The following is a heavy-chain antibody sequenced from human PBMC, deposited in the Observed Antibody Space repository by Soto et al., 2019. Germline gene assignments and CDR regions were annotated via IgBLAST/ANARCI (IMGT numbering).Heavy chain of an antibody. CDR2: INHSGST. CDR3: ARERMVYAMGTYYYYMDV. Sequence: PSETLSLTCAVYGGSFSGYYWSWIRQPPGKGLEWIGEINHSGSTNYNPSLKSRVTISVDTSKNQFSLKLSSVTAADTAVYYCARERMVYAMGTYYYYMDVWGKGTTVTVSS. V-gene: IGHV4-34*01. D-gene: IGHD2-8*01. CDR1: GGSFSGYY. J-gene: IGHJ6*03.